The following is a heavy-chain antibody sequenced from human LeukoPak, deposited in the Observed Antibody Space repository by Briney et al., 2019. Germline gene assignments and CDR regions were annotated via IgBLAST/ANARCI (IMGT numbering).Heavy chain of an antibody. CDR2: INHSGST. J-gene: IGHJ4*02. D-gene: IGHD2-15*01. V-gene: IGHV4-34*01. CDR1: GGSFSAYY. Sequence: SETLCLTCAVYGGSFSAYYWSGIRQPPGKGLEWIAEINHSGSTNYNPSLKSRVTISVDTSKNEFSLKLSSVTAADTAVYYCARGPHQYCSGGSCYQFDYWGQGTLVTVSS. CDR3: ARGPHQYCSGGSCYQFDY.